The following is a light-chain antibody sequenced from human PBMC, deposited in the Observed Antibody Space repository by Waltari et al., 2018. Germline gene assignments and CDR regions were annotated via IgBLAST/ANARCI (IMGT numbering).Light chain of an antibody. CDR2: DDN. J-gene: IGLJ2*01. V-gene: IGLV3-10*01. Sequence: SYELTQPPSVSVSPGQTARITCSGDALPRKYAFWYQQKSGQAPVLIIYDDNKRPSGIPERFSGSSSWTMATLTIRGAQVEDEADYYCYSTDSTGNHVVFGGGTKLTVL. CDR3: YSTDSTGNHVV. CDR1: ALPRKY.